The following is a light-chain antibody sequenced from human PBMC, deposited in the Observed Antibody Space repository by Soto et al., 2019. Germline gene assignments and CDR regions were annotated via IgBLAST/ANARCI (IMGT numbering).Light chain of an antibody. CDR3: QQYNNWPRRK. Sequence: EIVMTQSPATLSVSPGERATLSCRASQSVSSNLAWYQQKPGQAPRLLIYGASTRATGIPARFSGSGSGTEFTLTISSLQSEDFAVYYCQQYNNWPRRKFGQGNKVEIK. CDR1: QSVSSN. V-gene: IGKV3-15*01. J-gene: IGKJ1*01. CDR2: GAS.